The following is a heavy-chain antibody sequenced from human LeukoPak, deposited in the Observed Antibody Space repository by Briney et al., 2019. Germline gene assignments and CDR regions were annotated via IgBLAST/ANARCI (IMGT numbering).Heavy chain of an antibody. CDR1: GGSISSGSYY. J-gene: IGHJ5*02. Sequence: PSETLSLTCTVSGGSISSGSYYWRWIRLPPGKGLEWIVRIYYSGSTYYNPSLKSRFTISVDTSKNQFSLKLTSVTAADTAVYYCARGRGYSYGQNWFDPWGQGTLVTVSS. CDR2: IYYSGST. CDR3: ARGRGYSYGQNWFDP. V-gene: IGHV4-39*01. D-gene: IGHD5-18*01.